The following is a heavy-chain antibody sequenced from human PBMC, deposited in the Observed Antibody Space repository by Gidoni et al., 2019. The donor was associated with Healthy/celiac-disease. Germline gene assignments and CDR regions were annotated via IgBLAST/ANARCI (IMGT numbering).Heavy chain of an antibody. CDR2: VWYDGSNK. V-gene: IGHV3-33*01. CDR3: ARESKGGFDY. J-gene: IGHJ4*02. D-gene: IGHD3-16*01. Sequence: QVQLVESGGVVVQPGRSLRLSCEAYGFTFSSYCMHWVRQAPGQGLEWVAVVWYDGSNKYYADSVKGRFTISRDNSKNTLYLQMNSLRAEDTAVYYCARESKGGFDYWGQGTLVTVSS. CDR1: GFTFSSYC.